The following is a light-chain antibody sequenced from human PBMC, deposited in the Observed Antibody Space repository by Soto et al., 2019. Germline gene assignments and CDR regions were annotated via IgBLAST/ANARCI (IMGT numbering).Light chain of an antibody. Sequence: QSALTQPASVSGSPAQSITISCTGISSDVGPYDLLSWYQHHPGKAPKLIIYEGSKRPSGVSSRFSASKSANTASLTISGLQAGDEADYYCCSYASTTVIFGGGTKLTVL. CDR3: CSYASTTVI. CDR2: EGS. CDR1: SSDVGPYDL. V-gene: IGLV2-23*01. J-gene: IGLJ2*01.